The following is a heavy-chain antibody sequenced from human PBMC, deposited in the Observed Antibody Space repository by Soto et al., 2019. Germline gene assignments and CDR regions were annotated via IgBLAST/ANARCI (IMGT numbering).Heavy chain of an antibody. CDR1: GFSFSTYA. J-gene: IGHJ3*01. Sequence: PGGSLRLSCTASGFSFSTYAMYWVSQAPGKELEWVAIISYDGSNAQYADSVQGRFTVASDNSKNTLYLQMHSLTADDAVVYYFERDGGGYGELLLNSYDAFDLWSQGKPVTASS. CDR2: ISYDGSNA. CDR3: ERDGGGYGELLLNSYDAFDL. D-gene: IGHD3-10*01. V-gene: IGHV3-30*16.